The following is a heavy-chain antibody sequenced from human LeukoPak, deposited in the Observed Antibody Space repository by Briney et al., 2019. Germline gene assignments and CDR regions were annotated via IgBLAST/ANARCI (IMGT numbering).Heavy chain of an antibody. V-gene: IGHV3-23*01. J-gene: IGHJ3*02. CDR2: ISGSGGST. Sequence: PGGSLRLSCAASGFTFSSYAMSWVRQAPGKGLEWVSAISGSGGSTYYADSVKGRFTISRDNSKNTLYLQMNSLRAEDTAVYYCAKEDYAITMARGVIITPPNIWGQGTMVTVSS. D-gene: IGHD3-10*01. CDR3: AKEDYAITMARGVIITPPNI. CDR1: GFTFSSYA.